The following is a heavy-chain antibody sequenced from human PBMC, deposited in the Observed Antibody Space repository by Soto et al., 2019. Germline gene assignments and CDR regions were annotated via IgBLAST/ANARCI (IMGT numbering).Heavy chain of an antibody. Sequence: GGSLRLSCAASGFTFSSYSMNWVRQAPGKGLEWVSSISSSSSYIYYADSVKGRFTISRDNAKNSLYLQMNSLRAEDTAVYYCARATIGYSGYDKDYYGMDVWGQGTTVTVS. J-gene: IGHJ6*02. D-gene: IGHD5-12*01. CDR2: ISSSSSYI. CDR3: ARATIGYSGYDKDYYGMDV. V-gene: IGHV3-21*01. CDR1: GFTFSSYS.